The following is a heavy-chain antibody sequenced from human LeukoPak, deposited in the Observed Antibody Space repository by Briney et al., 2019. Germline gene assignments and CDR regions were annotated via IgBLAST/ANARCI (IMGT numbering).Heavy chain of an antibody. V-gene: IGHV4-39*01. Sequence: SETLSLTCTVSGGSISSSSYYWGWIRQPPGKGLEWIGSIYYSGSTYYNPSLKSRVTISVDTSKNQFSLKLSSVTAADTAVYYCARQPIEYSIWEPYYFDYWGQGTLVTVSS. CDR1: GGSISSSSYY. CDR3: ARQPIEYSIWEPYYFDY. J-gene: IGHJ4*02. CDR2: IYYSGST. D-gene: IGHD6-6*01.